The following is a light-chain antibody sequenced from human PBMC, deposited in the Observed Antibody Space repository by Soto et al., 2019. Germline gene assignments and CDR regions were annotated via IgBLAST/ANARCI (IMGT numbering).Light chain of an antibody. J-gene: IGKJ1*01. CDR1: QSVSSNY. Sequence: EIVLTQSPGTLSLSPGERATLSCMASQSVSSNYLAWYQQKPGQAPRVLIYGASSRTTGIPDRFSGSGSGTDFTLTISRLEPEDFAVYYCQQYHNSPLTFGQGTKVDIK. CDR2: GAS. V-gene: IGKV3-20*01. CDR3: QQYHNSPLT.